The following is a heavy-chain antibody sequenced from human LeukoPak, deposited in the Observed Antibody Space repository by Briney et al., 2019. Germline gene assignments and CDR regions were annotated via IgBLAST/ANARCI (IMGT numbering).Heavy chain of an antibody. CDR3: TTTAGYSYTRSAFDI. CDR2: IKSKTDGGTT. Sequence: GGSLRLSCAASGFTFSNAWMSWVRQAPGKGLEWVGRIKSKTDGGTTDYAAPVKGRLTISRDDSKNTLYLQMNSLKTEDTAVYYCTTTAGYSYTRSAFDIWGQGTMVTVSS. CDR1: GFTFSNAW. J-gene: IGHJ3*02. V-gene: IGHV3-15*01. D-gene: IGHD3-10*01.